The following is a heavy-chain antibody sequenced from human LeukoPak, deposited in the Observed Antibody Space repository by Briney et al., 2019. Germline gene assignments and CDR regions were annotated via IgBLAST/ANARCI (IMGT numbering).Heavy chain of an antibody. CDR2: ISSSSNSI. CDR3: ARDLGYYYYYMDV. CDR1: GFSFSSYT. J-gene: IGHJ6*03. V-gene: IGHV3-48*01. Sequence: GGSLRLACAASGFSFSSYTMNWVRQAPGKGLEWVSYISSSSNSIHYADSVKGRFTISRDNAKNSLYLQMNSLRAEDTALYYCARDLGYYYYYMDVWGSGTTVTVSS. D-gene: IGHD3-10*01.